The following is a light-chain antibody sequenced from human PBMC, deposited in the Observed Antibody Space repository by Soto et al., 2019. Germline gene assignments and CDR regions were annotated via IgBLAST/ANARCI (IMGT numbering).Light chain of an antibody. V-gene: IGLV1-44*01. CDR2: IND. J-gene: IGLJ1*01. Sequence: QSVLTQSPSASVTPGQRVTISCSGISSNIGDNPVNXXQQVPGAAPKLLIYINDQRPSGVPDRFSGSKSGTSASLAISGLQPEDEADYYCISYTGSSASYVFGTGTKVTVL. CDR3: ISYTGSSASYV. CDR1: SSNIGDNP.